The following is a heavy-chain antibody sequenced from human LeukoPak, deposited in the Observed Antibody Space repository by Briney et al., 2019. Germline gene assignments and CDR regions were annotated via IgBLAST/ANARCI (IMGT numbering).Heavy chain of an antibody. Sequence: PSETLSLTCAVYGGFFSGYYWSWIRQPPGKGLEWIGEINHSGSTNYNPSLKSRVAISIHTSKNQFSLNLTSVTAADTAMYYCAREGASGSYYDYWGQGTLVTVSS. D-gene: IGHD1-26*01. CDR1: GGFFSGYY. CDR2: INHSGST. CDR3: AREGASGSYYDY. V-gene: IGHV4-34*01. J-gene: IGHJ4*02.